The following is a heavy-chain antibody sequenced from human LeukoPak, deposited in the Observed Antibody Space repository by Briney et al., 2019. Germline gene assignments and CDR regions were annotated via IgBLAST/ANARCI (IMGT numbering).Heavy chain of an antibody. CDR1: GDSINTYY. CDR3: ARGRTGSYLNAFDI. J-gene: IGHJ3*02. D-gene: IGHD1-26*01. CDR2: IYTSGST. V-gene: IGHV4-4*07. Sequence: SETLSLTCTVSGDSINTYYWSWIRQPAGKGLEWIGRIYTSGSTNYNPSLKSRVTMSVDTSKNQFSLKLSSVTAADTAVYYCARGRTGSYLNAFDIWGQGTMVTLSS.